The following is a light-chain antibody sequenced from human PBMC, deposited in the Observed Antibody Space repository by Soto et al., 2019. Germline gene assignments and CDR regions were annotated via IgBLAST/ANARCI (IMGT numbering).Light chain of an antibody. CDR2: HAS. CDR3: QQYNSYS. V-gene: IGKV1-5*02. CDR1: QSISNW. J-gene: IGKJ1*01. Sequence: DIQLTQSTSTLPACVGDRVTRICRASQSISNWLAWYQQKPGTAPKVLIYHASNLQSGGPSRFSGSGSGTEFPLTISILQPDDFATYYCQQYNSYSFGQGTKVDIK.